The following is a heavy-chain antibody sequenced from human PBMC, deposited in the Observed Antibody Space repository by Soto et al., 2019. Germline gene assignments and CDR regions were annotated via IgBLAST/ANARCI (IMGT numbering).Heavy chain of an antibody. CDR1: GGSISSYY. V-gene: IGHV4-59*01. CDR3: ARDGGVGAIDY. CDR2: IYYSGST. D-gene: IGHD1-26*01. Sequence: PSETLSLTCTVSGGSISSYYWSWIRQPPGKGLEWIGYIYYSGSTNHNPSLKSRVTISVDTSKNQFSLKLSSVTAADTAVYYCARDGGVGAIDYWGQGTPVTVSS. J-gene: IGHJ4*02.